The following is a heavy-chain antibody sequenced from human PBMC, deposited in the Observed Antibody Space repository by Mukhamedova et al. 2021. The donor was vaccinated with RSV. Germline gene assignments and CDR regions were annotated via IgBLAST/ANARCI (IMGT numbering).Heavy chain of an antibody. Sequence: STYYNPSLKSRVTISVDTSKNQFSLKLSSVTAADTAVYYCARDLGYYGSGSYYNLWYFDLWGRGTLVTVSS. CDR2: ST. D-gene: IGHD3-10*01. V-gene: IGHV4-39*07. CDR3: ARDLGYYGSGSYYNLWYFDL. J-gene: IGHJ2*01.